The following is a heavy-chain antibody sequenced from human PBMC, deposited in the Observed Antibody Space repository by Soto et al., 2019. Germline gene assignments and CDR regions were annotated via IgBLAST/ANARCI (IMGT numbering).Heavy chain of an antibody. J-gene: IGHJ4*02. D-gene: IGHD2-21*01. CDR2: VSWNSGAK. Sequence: EVQLVGSGGGLVQPGRSLRLSCVASGFSFDDFVMNWVRQRPGKGLEWVSSVSWNSGAKLYADSVKGRFAISRDSAKKSLYLHMTSLGSEDTAFYYCAKIVTRHSLVPVFDQWGQGALVTVSS. CDR1: GFSFDDFV. V-gene: IGHV3-9*01. CDR3: AKIVTRHSLVPVFDQ.